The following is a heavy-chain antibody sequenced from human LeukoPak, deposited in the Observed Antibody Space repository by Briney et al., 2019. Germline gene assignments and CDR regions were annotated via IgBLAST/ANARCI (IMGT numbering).Heavy chain of an antibody. J-gene: IGHJ4*02. CDR1: GYTFTGYY. CDR2: ISTYNGNA. CDR3: VRDGNYYDSGGTLSDF. Sequence: GASVKVSCKASGYTFTGYYMHWVRQAPGQGLEWMGWISTYNGNAVYVPKFQGRVTMTTDTSTSTAYMDLGSLRSDDTAVYYCVRDGNYYDSGGTLSDFWGQGTLVTVSS. D-gene: IGHD3-22*01. V-gene: IGHV1-18*04.